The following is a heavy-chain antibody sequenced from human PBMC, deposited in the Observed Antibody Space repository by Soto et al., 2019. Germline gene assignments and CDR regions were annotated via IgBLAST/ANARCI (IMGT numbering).Heavy chain of an antibody. V-gene: IGHV1-18*01. Sequence: QVQLVQSGAEVQKPGASVKVSCKTSGYTFNDFGITWVRQAPGLGLEWLGWIYSKAGTISLAPKCQGRVIMTPDTSPRTAYMELTSLTIHDAAVYFCARDIGFDIDYWGQGTMVTVS. J-gene: IGHJ4*02. CDR2: IYSKAGTI. CDR3: ARDIGFDIDY. D-gene: IGHD5-12*01. CDR1: GYTFNDFG.